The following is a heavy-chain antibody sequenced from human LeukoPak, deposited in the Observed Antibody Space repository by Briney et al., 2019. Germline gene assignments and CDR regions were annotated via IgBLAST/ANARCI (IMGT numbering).Heavy chain of an antibody. CDR2: ISAYNGNT. CDR1: GYTFTASG. J-gene: IGHJ5*02. V-gene: IGHV1-18*01. D-gene: IGHD3-22*01. Sequence: ASVKVSCKASGYTFTASGLSWVRQAPGQGLEWMGWISAYNGNTYYAKKFQGRVTMTTDTSANTAYMELRRLRSDDTAVYYCARDYYENRTYAFLVGVFDPWGQGTLVTVSS. CDR3: ARDYYENRTYAFLVGVFDP.